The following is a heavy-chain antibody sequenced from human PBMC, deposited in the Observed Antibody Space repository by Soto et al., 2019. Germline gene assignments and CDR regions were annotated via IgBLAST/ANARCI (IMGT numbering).Heavy chain of an antibody. CDR1: GGSISSSSYY. Sequence: SETLSLTCTVSGGSISSSSYYWGWIRQPPGKGLEWIGSIYYSGSTYYNPSLKSRVTISVDTSKNQSPLKLSSVTAADTAVYYCARSSFTMVRGNYGMDVWGQGTTVTVSS. D-gene: IGHD3-10*01. CDR2: IYYSGST. V-gene: IGHV4-39*01. J-gene: IGHJ6*02. CDR3: ARSSFTMVRGNYGMDV.